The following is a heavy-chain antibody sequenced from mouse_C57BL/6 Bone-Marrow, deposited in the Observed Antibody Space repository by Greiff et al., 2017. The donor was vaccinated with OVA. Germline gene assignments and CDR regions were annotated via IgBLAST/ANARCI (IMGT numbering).Heavy chain of an antibody. Sequence: QVQLQQPGAELVMPGASVKLSCKASGYTFTSYWMHWVKQRPGHGLEWIGEIDPSDSYTNYTQKFKGKSTLTVDKASSTSYMQLSSRTSADSAVYYCARKEDDYDGYYFDYWGQGTTLTVSS. CDR3: ARKEDDYDGYYFDY. CDR2: IDPSDSYT. V-gene: IGHV1-69*01. CDR1: GYTFTSYW. J-gene: IGHJ2*01. D-gene: IGHD2-4*01.